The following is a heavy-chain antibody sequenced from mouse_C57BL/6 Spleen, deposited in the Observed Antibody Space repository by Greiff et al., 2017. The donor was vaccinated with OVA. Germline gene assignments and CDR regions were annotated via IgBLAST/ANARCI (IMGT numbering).Heavy chain of an antibody. V-gene: IGHV1-26*01. CDR1: GYTFTDYY. J-gene: IGHJ1*03. CDR2: INPNNGGT. D-gene: IGHD1-1*01. Sequence: EVQLQQSGPELVKPGASVKISCKASGYTFTDYYMNWVKQSHGKSLEWIGDINPNNGGTSYNQKFKGKATLTVDKSSSTAYMELRRLTSEDSAVYYCASYGSSFPYVWGTGTTVTVSS. CDR3: ASYGSSFPYV.